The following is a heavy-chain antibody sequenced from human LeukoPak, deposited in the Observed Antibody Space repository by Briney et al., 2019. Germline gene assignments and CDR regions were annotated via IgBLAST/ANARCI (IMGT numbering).Heavy chain of an antibody. CDR1: GFTFSSYG. CDR2: IKQDGSEK. Sequence: GGSLRLSCAASGFTFSSYGMSWVRQAPGKGLEWVANIKQDGSEKYYVDSVKGRFTISRDNAKNSLYLQMNSLRAEDTAVYYCARVRMRHFDPWGQGTLVTVSS. CDR3: ARVRMRHFDP. J-gene: IGHJ5*02. V-gene: IGHV3-7*01.